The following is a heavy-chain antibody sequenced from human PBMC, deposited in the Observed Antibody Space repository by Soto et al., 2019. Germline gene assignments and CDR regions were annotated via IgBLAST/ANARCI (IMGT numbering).Heavy chain of an antibody. CDR3: AKEGGVIVVLVAAFALFAP. D-gene: IGHD2-15*01. J-gene: IGHJ5*02. Sequence: GGYLRLSCAASGFTFSIYAMSWVHQAPGKGLEWVSAISGSGGSTYYADSVKGRFTISRDNSKNTLYLQMNSLRAEDTAVYYCAKEGGVIVVLVAAFALFAPCGQGTLVTGSS. CDR2: ISGSGGST. CDR1: GFTFSIYA. V-gene: IGHV3-23*01.